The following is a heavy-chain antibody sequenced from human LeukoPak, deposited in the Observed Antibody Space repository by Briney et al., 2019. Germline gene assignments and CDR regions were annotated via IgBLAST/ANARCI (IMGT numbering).Heavy chain of an antibody. J-gene: IGHJ5*02. CDR2: ISYDGSNK. CDR3: AKSRIAAAGTGWFDP. Sequence: PGGSLRLSCAASGFTFSSYGMHWVRQAPGKGLEWVAVISYDGSNKYYADSVKGRFTISRDNSKNTLYLQMNSLRAEDTAVYYCAKSRIAAAGTGWFDPWGQGTLVTVSS. D-gene: IGHD6-13*01. V-gene: IGHV3-30*18. CDR1: GFTFSSYG.